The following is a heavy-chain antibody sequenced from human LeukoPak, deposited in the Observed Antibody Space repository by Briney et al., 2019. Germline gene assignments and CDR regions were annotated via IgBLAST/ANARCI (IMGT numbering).Heavy chain of an antibody. CDR2: ISLDGSNK. Sequence: GGSLRLSCAASVFTFSRYGVHWVRQAPGKGLEWVAFISLDGSNKYYADSVKGRFTISRDNSMNTLYLQMNSLRAEETAVYYCAKPTYGEEIFDYWGQGTLVTVSS. J-gene: IGHJ4*02. V-gene: IGHV3-30*18. CDR3: AKPTYGEEIFDY. D-gene: IGHD3-3*01. CDR1: VFTFSRYG.